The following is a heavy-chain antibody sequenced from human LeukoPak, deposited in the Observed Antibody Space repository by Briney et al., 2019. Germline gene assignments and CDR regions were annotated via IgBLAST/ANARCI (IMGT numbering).Heavy chain of an antibody. D-gene: IGHD6-13*01. Sequence: PGGSLRLSCAASGFTFSSYSMNWVRQAPGKGLEGVSSISSSSSYIYYADSVKGRFTISRDNAKNSLYLQMNSLRAEDTAVYYCARDRIAAAGPDAFDIWGQGTMVTVSS. CDR2: ISSSSSYI. V-gene: IGHV3-21*01. J-gene: IGHJ3*02. CDR1: GFTFSSYS. CDR3: ARDRIAAAGPDAFDI.